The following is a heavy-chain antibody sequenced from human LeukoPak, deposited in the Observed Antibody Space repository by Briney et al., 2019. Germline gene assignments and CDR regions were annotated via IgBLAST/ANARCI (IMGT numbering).Heavy chain of an antibody. CDR2: ISYDGSNK. CDR3: ALNSGSYYYVFDY. Sequence: GGSLRLSCAASGFTFSSYAMHWVRQAPGKGLEWVAVISYDGSNKYYADSVKGRFTISRDNSKNTLYLQMNSLRAEDTAVYYCALNSGSYYYVFDYWGQGTLVTVSS. V-gene: IGHV3-30*04. D-gene: IGHD1-26*01. CDR1: GFTFSSYA. J-gene: IGHJ4*02.